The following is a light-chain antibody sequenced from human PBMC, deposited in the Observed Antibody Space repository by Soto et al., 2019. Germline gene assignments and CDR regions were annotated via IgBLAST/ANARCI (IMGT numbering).Light chain of an antibody. Sequence: QSVLTQPASVSGSPGQSITISCTGTNSDVGAYNFVSWYQQHPGEAPKLLIYEVFNRPSGVSNRFSASKSGETASLTISGLQVEDEADYYCSAYTTSSTYVFGTGTRSPS. CDR2: EVF. CDR1: NSDVGAYNF. J-gene: IGLJ1*01. V-gene: IGLV2-14*01. CDR3: SAYTTSSTYV.